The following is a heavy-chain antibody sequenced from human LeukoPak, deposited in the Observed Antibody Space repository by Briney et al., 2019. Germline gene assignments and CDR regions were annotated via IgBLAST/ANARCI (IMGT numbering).Heavy chain of an antibody. CDR1: GGSISSHH. V-gene: IGHV4-39*01. CDR3: VRHDGRGGATMGAFDS. Sequence: SETLSLTCTVSGGSISSHHWGWIRQSPGKGLEWIGTVYYGRTTYYNPSLDGRVTISLDTSANHFSLQLNSVTAADTAVYYCVRHDGRGGATMGAFDSWGQGSLVTVSS. CDR2: VYYGRTT. J-gene: IGHJ5*01. D-gene: IGHD5-12*01.